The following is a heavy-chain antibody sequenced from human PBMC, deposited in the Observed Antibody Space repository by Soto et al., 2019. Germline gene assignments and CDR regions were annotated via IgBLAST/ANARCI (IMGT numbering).Heavy chain of an antibody. D-gene: IGHD3-16*01. Sequence: EVQLVESGGGLVKPGGSLRLSCAASGFTFSSYSMNWVRQAPGKGLEWVSSISSSSSYIYYVDSVKGRFTISRDNAKNSLYLQMNSLRAEDTAVYYCARDLQEGDYVSGWFDPWGQGTLVTVSS. CDR1: GFTFSSYS. CDR3: ARDLQEGDYVSGWFDP. J-gene: IGHJ5*02. CDR2: ISSSSSYI. V-gene: IGHV3-21*01.